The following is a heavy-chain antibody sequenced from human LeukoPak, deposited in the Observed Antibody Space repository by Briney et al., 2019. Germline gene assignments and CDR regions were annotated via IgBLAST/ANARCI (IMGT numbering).Heavy chain of an antibody. CDR2: LSYSGST. CDR3: ATTLDYGCFDP. CDR1: GGSISSNSYY. Sequence: PSETLSLTCTVSGGSISSNSYYWGWIRQPPGKGPEWIASLSYSGSTSYNPSLKTRVTISVDTSKNQFSLNLRSVTAADTAIYYCATTLDYGCFDPWGQGALVTVSS. D-gene: IGHD3-16*01. J-gene: IGHJ5*02. V-gene: IGHV4-39*07.